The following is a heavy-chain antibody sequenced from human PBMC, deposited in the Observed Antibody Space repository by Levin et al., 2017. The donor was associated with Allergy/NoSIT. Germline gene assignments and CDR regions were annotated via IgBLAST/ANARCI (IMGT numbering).Heavy chain of an antibody. CDR1: VYTFIYYY. D-gene: IGHD4-11*01. CDR2: INPNIFFT. Sequence: GESLKISFKASVYTFIYYYIHCFLHSPVQFLYLILFINPNIFFTNYAHNFQGWVSMTRDTSISTAYMELRRLKSDDTAVYYCATDFNLRSSNWFLPIEYWGQGTLVTVSS. V-gene: IGHV1-2*04. CDR3: ATDFNLRSSNWFLPIEY. J-gene: IGHJ4*02.